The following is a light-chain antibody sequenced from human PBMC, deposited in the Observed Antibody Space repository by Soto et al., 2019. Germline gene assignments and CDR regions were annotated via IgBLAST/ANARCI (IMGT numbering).Light chain of an antibody. Sequence: DIDITQSPSSLSASVGDRVTITVRASQSISSYLNCYQQKPGKAPKLLIYAASSLQSGVPSRFSGSGSWTDFTLTIISLQPEDFATYYCQQSYSTLGTFGQGTKVDIK. CDR1: QSISSY. CDR2: AAS. V-gene: IGKV1-39*01. CDR3: QQSYSTLGT. J-gene: IGKJ1*01.